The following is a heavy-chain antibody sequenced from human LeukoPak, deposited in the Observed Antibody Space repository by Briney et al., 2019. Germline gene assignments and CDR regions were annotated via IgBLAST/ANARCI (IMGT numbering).Heavy chain of an antibody. V-gene: IGHV3-33*01. J-gene: IGHJ4*02. CDR1: GFTFSSYG. Sequence: SGGSLRLSCAASGFTFSSYGMPWVRQAPGKGLEWVAVIWYDGSIKYYADSVKGRFTISRANSKNTLYLQMNRLRAEDKAVYYCARSSPQMFGVVIFRAHPDYWGQGTMVTVSS. D-gene: IGHD3-3*01. CDR3: ARSSPQMFGVVIFRAHPDY. CDR2: IWYDGSIK.